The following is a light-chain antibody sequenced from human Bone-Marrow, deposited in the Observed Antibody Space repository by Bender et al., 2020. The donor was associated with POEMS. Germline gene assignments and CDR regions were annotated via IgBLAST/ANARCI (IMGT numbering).Light chain of an antibody. V-gene: IGLV3-1*01. CDR1: TLGDKY. CDR2: QDS. J-gene: IGLJ2*01. Sequence: SYGLTQPPSVSVSPGQTASITCSGDTLGDKYCFWYQQKPGQSPVLVIFQDSNRPSGIPERFSGSNSGTTATLTISGTHAMDEADDYCQAWDSGNVVFGGGTRLTVL. CDR3: QAWDSGNVV.